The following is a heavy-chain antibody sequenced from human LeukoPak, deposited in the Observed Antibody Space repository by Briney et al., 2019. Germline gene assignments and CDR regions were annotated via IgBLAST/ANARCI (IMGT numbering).Heavy chain of an antibody. V-gene: IGHV4-39*07. CDR1: GGSISSSSYY. CDR2: IYYSGST. CDR3: ARRRVVVVPATLYYYYYYMDV. J-gene: IGHJ6*03. Sequence: SETLSLTCTVSGGSISSSSYYWGWIRQPPGKGLEWIGSIYYSGSTYYNPSLKSRVTISVDTSKNQFSLKLSSVTAADTAVYYCARRRVVVVPATLYYYYYYMDVWGKGTTVTISS. D-gene: IGHD2-2*01.